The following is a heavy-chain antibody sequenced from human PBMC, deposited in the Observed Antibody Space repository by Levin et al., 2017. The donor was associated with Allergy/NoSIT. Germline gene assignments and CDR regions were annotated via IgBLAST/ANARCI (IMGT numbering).Heavy chain of an antibody. D-gene: IGHD2-2*01. J-gene: IGHJ4*02. CDR3: AHSQVSPDIVVVPAAMLCDY. CDR1: GFSLSTSGVG. Sequence: SGPTLVKPTQTLTLTCTFSGFSLSTSGVGVGWIRQPPGKALEWLALIYWDDDKRYSPSLKSRLTITKDTSKNQVVLTMTNMDPVDTATYYCAHSQVSPDIVVVPAAMLCDYWGQGTLVTGSS. CDR2: IYWDDDK. V-gene: IGHV2-5*02.